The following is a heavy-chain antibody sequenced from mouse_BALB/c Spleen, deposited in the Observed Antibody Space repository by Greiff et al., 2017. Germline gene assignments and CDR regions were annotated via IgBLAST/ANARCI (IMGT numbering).Heavy chain of an antibody. D-gene: IGHD3-2*01. J-gene: IGHJ4*01. Sequence: EVKLMESGAELVKPGASVKLSCTASGFNIKDTYMHWVKQRPEQGLEWIGRIDPANGNTKYDPKFQGKATITADTSSNTAYLQLSSLTSEDTAVYYCARGEDSSGYGAMDYWGQGTSVTVSS. V-gene: IGHV14-3*02. CDR3: ARGEDSSGYGAMDY. CDR1: GFNIKDTY. CDR2: IDPANGNT.